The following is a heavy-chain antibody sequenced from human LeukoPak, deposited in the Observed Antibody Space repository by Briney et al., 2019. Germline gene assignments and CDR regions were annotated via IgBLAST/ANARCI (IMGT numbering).Heavy chain of an antibody. CDR1: GGTFSSYA. Sequence: EASVKVSCKASGGTFSSYAISWVRQAPGQGLEWMGRIIPIFGTANYAQKFQGRVTITTDESTSTAYMELSSLRSEDTAVYYCAREVRSGWSPFRYYYYYMDVWGKGTTVTVSS. CDR3: AREVRSGWSPFRYYYYYMDV. CDR2: IIPIFGTA. D-gene: IGHD6-19*01. V-gene: IGHV1-69*05. J-gene: IGHJ6*03.